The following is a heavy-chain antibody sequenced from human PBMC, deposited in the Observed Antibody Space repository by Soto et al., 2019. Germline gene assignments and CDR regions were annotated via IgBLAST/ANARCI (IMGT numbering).Heavy chain of an antibody. D-gene: IGHD5-12*01. CDR2: ISAYNGNT. V-gene: IGHV1-18*01. CDR3: ARXYRGWLQHNYYYYGMDV. Sequence: ASVKVSCKDSGYTFTSCGISWVRQAPGQGLEWMGWISAYNGNTNYAQKLQGRVTMTTDTSTSTAYMELRSLRSDDTAVYYCARXYRGWLQHNYYYYGMDVWGQGTTVTVSS. J-gene: IGHJ6*02. CDR1: GYTFTSCG.